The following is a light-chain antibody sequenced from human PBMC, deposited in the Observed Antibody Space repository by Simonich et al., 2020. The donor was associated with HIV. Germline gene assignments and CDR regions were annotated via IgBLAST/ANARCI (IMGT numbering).Light chain of an antibody. V-gene: IGKV4-1*01. Sequence: DIVMTQSPDSLAVSLGERATINCKSSQSVLYNSNNKNYLAWYQPKPGQPPKLLIYWASTRGSGVPARCSGSGSGTDFTLTISSLQAEDVAVYYWQQYHSTPPTFGGGTKVEIK. CDR3: QQYHSTPPT. CDR1: QSVLYNSNNKNY. J-gene: IGKJ4*01. CDR2: WAS.